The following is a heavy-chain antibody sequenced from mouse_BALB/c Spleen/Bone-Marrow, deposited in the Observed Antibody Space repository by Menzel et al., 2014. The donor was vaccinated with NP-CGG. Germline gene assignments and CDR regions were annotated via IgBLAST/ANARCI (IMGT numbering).Heavy chain of an antibody. V-gene: IGHV14-3*02. Sequence: VQLQQPGAELVEPGASVKLSCTASGFNIKDTYMHWVKQRPEQGLEWIGRIDPANGNTKYDPKFQGKATITADTYSNTAYLQLSSLTSEDTAVYYCARWEYYAMDYWGQGTSVTVSS. CDR1: GFNIKDTY. CDR3: ARWEYYAMDY. J-gene: IGHJ4*01. CDR2: IDPANGNT. D-gene: IGHD4-1*01.